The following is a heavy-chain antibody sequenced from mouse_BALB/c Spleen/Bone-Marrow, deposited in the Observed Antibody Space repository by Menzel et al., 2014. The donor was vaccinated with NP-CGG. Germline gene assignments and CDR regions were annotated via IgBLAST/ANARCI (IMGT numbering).Heavy chain of an antibody. V-gene: IGHV7-3*02. CDR3: ARDMGGLLFDY. D-gene: IGHD2-3*01. CDR2: FRNKANGYTT. CDR1: WFTLTDYL. J-gene: IGHJ2*01. Sequence: EGKGGEFGGSLGTPGGFLRLFLATFWFTLTDYLKNLVRQASGKALEGFGFFRNKANGYTTEYSASVKGRFAISRDISQSILYLQMNTLRAEDSATYYCARDMGGLLFDYWGQGTTLTVSS.